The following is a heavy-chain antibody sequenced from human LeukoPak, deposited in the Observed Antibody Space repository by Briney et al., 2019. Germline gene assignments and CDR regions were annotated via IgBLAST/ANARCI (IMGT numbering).Heavy chain of an antibody. CDR2: IYHSGRT. CDR3: ARLRGVNYESSGHLDY. CDR1: SYSISSGYY. J-gene: IGHJ4*02. D-gene: IGHD3-22*01. Sequence: SETLSLTCAVSSYSISSGYYWGWIRQPPGEGLEWIGSIYHSGRTFYNPSLKSRITMSVDTSKNHFSLKLSSVTAADTAVYYCARLRGVNYESSGHLDYWGQGTLVTVSS. V-gene: IGHV4-38-2*01.